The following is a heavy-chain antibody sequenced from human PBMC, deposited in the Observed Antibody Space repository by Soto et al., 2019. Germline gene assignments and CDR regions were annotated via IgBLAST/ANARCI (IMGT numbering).Heavy chain of an antibody. J-gene: IGHJ5*02. CDR3: AAGGSGDYAT. V-gene: IGHV3-74*01. CDR2: IKTDGTYA. D-gene: IGHD3-22*01. CDR1: GFTFSTYW. Sequence: EVQLVESGGDLVQPGGSLRLSCAASGFTFSTYWMHWVRQAPGKGLLWVSRIKTDGTYATYADSVKGRFTISRDNAKNTLYLQMNSRSVEDAAVYYCAAGGSGDYATWGQGTLVTVSS.